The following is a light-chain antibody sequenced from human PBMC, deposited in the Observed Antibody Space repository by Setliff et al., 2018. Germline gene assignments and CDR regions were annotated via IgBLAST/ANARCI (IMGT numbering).Light chain of an antibody. CDR2: DVS. CDR3: SSYTSSSTLV. Sequence: QSVLTQPASVSGSPGQSITISCTGTSSDVGGYNYVPWYQQHPGKAPKLMIYDVSKRPSGVSNRFSGSKSGNTASLTISGLQAEDEADYYCSSYTSSSTLVFGTGTKVTVL. V-gene: IGLV2-14*01. J-gene: IGLJ1*01. CDR1: SSDVGGYNY.